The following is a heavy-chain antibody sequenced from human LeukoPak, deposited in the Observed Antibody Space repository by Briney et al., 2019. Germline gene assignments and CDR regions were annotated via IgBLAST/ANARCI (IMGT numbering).Heavy chain of an antibody. D-gene: IGHD3-10*01. CDR1: GGAINTFY. CDR3: ARDRYYYGSGSYPLLDY. V-gene: IGHV4-4*07. CDR2: IYTSGST. Sequence: SETLSLTCTVSGGAINTFYWSWIRQPAGKGLEWIGRIYTSGSTNYNPSLKSRVTMSVDTSKNQFSLKLSSVTAADTAVYYCARDRYYYGSGSYPLLDYWGQGTLVTVSS. J-gene: IGHJ4*02.